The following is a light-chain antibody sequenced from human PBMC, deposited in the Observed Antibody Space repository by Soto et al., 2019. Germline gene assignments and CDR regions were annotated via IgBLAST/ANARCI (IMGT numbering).Light chain of an antibody. Sequence: QSVLTQPASVSGSPGQSIIISCTGTSSDVDTYKYVSWYQQHPGKAPKLMIYEVSHRPSGVSDRFSGSKSGNTASLTISGLQAEDEADYYCCSYAGSTTRVIFGGGTQLTVL. CDR2: EVS. CDR3: CSYAGSTTRVI. J-gene: IGLJ2*01. CDR1: SSDVDTYKY. V-gene: IGLV2-14*01.